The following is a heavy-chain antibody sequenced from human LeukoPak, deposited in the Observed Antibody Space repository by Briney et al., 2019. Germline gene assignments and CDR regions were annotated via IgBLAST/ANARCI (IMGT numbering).Heavy chain of an antibody. J-gene: IGHJ4*02. CDR1: GFTFDDYA. CDR3: AKVYVGSWYAYDH. Sequence: PGGSLRLSRPASGFTFDDYAMHSVRQAPAKGLEWVSLISGYGGTTDYADSVKGRFTISRDNRRNSLYLHMNSLRTEDTAFYFCAKVYVGSWYAYDHWGQGTLVTVSS. D-gene: IGHD6-13*01. V-gene: IGHV3-43*02. CDR2: ISGYGGTT.